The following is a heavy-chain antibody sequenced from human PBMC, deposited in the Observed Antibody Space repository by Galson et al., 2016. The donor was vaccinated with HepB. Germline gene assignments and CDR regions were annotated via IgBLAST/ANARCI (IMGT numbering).Heavy chain of an antibody. J-gene: IGHJ6*03. CDR1: GFTFGDYA. CDR3: PRVYYDFWSGYSRYMDV. Sequence: SLRLSCAASGFTFGDYAMSWFRQAPGKGLEWVGFIRSKAYGGTTEYAASVKGRFTISRDDSKSIAYLQMNSLKTEDTAVYYCPRVYYDFWSGYSRYMDVWGKGTTVTVSS. CDR2: IRSKAYGGTT. V-gene: IGHV3-49*03. D-gene: IGHD3-3*01.